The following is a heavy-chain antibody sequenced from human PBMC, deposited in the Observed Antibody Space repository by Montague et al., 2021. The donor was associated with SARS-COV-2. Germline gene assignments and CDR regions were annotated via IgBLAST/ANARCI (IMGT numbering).Heavy chain of an antibody. CDR2: INYSGST. CDR3: ARHYSSCCHVDY. J-gene: IGHJ4*02. CDR1: GGSLSGYY. D-gene: IGHD4-11*01. V-gene: IGHV4-34*01. Sequence: SETLSLTCAVSGGSLSGYYWSWFRQPPGKGLEWIGEINYSGSTNYNPSLTSRVTISVDTSKNQFSLKVNSVTAADTAVYYCARHYSSCCHVDYWGQGTLVTVSS.